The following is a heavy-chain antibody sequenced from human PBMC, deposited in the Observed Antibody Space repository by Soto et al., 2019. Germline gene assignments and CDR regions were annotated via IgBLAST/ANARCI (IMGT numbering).Heavy chain of an antibody. D-gene: IGHD3-9*01. J-gene: IGHJ4*02. V-gene: IGHV4-31*03. CDR1: GGSISSGGYY. CDR2: IYYSGST. CDR3: ARGDILTGYYFDY. Sequence: SETLSLTCTVSGGSISSGGYYWSWIRQHPGKGLEWIGYIYYSGSTYYNPSLKSRVTISVDTSKNQFSLKLSSVTAADTAVYYCARGDILTGYYFDYWGQGTLVTVSS.